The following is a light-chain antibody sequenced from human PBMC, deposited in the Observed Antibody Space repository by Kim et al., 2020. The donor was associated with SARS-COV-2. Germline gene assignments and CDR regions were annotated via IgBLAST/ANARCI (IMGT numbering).Light chain of an antibody. Sequence: SYELTQDPAVSVALGQTVRITCQGDSLRSYYATWYQQKPRQAPLLVIFGRNNRPSGIPDRFSGSTSGNTASLTISGAQAEDEADFYCQSRDSGGNVVFGGGNQLTVL. CDR3: QSRDSGGNVV. CDR2: GRN. V-gene: IGLV3-19*01. CDR1: SLRSYY. J-gene: IGLJ2*01.